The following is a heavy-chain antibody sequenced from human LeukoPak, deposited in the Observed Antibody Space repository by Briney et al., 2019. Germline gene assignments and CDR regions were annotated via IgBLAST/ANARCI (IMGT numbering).Heavy chain of an antibody. CDR3: ARHSPYSSSWFDY. CDR2: IWYDGSNK. V-gene: IGHV3-33*01. Sequence: GGSLRLSCAASGFTFSSYGMHWVRQAPGKGLEWVAVIWYDGSNKYYADSVKGRFTISRDNSKNTLYLQMNSLRAEDTAVYYCARHSPYSSSWFDYWGQGTLVTVSS. D-gene: IGHD6-13*01. CDR1: GFTFSSYG. J-gene: IGHJ4*02.